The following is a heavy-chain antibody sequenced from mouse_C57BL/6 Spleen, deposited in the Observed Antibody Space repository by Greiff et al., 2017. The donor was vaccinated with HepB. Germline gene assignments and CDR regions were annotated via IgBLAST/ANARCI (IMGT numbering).Heavy chain of an antibody. Sequence: EVQLVESGGDLVKPGGSLKLSCAASGFTFSSYGMSWVRQTPDKRLEWVATISSGGSYTYYPDSVKGRFTISRDNAKNTLYLQMSSLKSEDTAMYYCARHPTTVVYWYFDVWGTGTTVTVSS. D-gene: IGHD1-1*01. J-gene: IGHJ1*03. CDR2: ISSGGSYT. CDR1: GFTFSSYG. CDR3: ARHPTTVVYWYFDV. V-gene: IGHV5-6*01.